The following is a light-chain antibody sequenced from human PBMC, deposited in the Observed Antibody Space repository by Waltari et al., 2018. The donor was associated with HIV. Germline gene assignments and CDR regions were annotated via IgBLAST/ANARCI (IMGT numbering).Light chain of an antibody. Sequence: QSVLTQPTSASGTPGQRVTISCSGSSSNIGSNYVYWYQQLPGTAPNLLIYRNNRQPSGVPDRFSGSKSVTSASLAISGLRSEDEADYYCATWDDSLSVVVFGGGTKLTVL. V-gene: IGLV1-47*01. CDR3: ATWDDSLSVVV. J-gene: IGLJ2*01. CDR1: SSNIGSNY. CDR2: RNN.